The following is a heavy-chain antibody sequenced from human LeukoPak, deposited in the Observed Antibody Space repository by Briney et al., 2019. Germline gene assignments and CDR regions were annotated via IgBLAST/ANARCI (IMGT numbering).Heavy chain of an antibody. CDR3: AKDSLPHSRYGSGEWYFDY. CDR2: ISGSGGST. J-gene: IGHJ4*02. CDR1: GGSISSGSYY. Sequence: PSETLSLTCTVSGGSISSGSYYWSWVRQAPGKRLEWVSAISGSGGSTYYADSVKGRFTISRGNSKNTLYLQMNSLRAEDTAVYYCAKDSLPHSRYGSGEWYFDYWGQGTLVTVSS. V-gene: IGHV3-23*01. D-gene: IGHD3-10*01.